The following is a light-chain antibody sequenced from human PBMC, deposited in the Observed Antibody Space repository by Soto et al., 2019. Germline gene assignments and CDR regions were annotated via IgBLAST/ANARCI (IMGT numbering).Light chain of an antibody. V-gene: IGKV3-20*01. J-gene: IGKJ2*01. CDR3: QQSGSSPPYT. CDR2: GTS. CDR1: QSVSSSD. Sequence: EIVLTQSPGTLSLSPGERGTLSCRASQSVSSSDLAWYQQKPGQAPRLLIYGTSSRATGVPDRFSGSGSGTDFTLTISRLEPEDSAVYYCQQSGSSPPYTFGQGTKLEIK.